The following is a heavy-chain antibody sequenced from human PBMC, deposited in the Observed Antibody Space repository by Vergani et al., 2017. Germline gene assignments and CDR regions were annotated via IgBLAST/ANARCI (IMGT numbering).Heavy chain of an antibody. J-gene: IGHJ1*01. V-gene: IGHV3-7*01. Sequence: EVHLEESGGGLVQPGGSLRLSCAASGFTFGDYYMAWIRLAPGKGLDWVASIKRDGTETLDVDSVKGRFTISRDNAKTTLYLQMNSLRDEDRGVYYCARISGGSAPYLHYWGQGTLVTVAS. CDR3: ARISGGSAPYLHY. D-gene: IGHD2-15*01. CDR1: GFTFGDYY. CDR2: IKRDGTET.